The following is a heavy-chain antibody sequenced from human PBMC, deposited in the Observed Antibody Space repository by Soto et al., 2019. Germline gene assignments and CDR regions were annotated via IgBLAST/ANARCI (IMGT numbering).Heavy chain of an antibody. CDR2: IIPIFGTA. Sequence: SVKVSCKASGGTFSSYAISWVRQAPGQGLEWMGGIIPIFGTANYAQKFQGRVTITADESTSTAYMELSSLRSEDTAVYYCATYSTGSYGRAYYYRLDVWGQGTTVTVSS. V-gene: IGHV1-69*13. CDR1: GGTFSSYA. D-gene: IGHD2-8*02. J-gene: IGHJ6*02. CDR3: ATYSTGSYGRAYYYRLDV.